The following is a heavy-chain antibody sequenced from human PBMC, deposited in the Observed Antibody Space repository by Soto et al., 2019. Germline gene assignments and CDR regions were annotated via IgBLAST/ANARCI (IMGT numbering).Heavy chain of an antibody. D-gene: IGHD4-17*01. CDR2: IYSGGST. Sequence: GGSLRLSCAASGFTVSRNYMNWVRKAPGEGLEWVSVIYSGGSTDYADSVRGRFTISRDSSKNTLYLQMNSLRAEDTAVYHCASFFHGDYYYGMDVWGQGTTVTVSS. CDR3: ASFFHGDYYYGMDV. CDR1: GFTVSRNY. J-gene: IGHJ6*02. V-gene: IGHV3-53*01.